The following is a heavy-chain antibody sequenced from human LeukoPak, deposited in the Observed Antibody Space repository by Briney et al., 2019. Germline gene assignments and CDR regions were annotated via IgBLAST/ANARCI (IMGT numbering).Heavy chain of an antibody. CDR3: ARTGGAGTYYNWAYFDY. D-gene: IGHD3-10*01. J-gene: IGHJ4*02. CDR1: GFTVSSNY. Sequence: GGSLRLSCAASGFTVSSNYMSWVRQAPGKGLEWVSVIYSGGSTYYADSVKGRFTISRDNSKNTLFLQMNDLTAEDTAVYYCARTGGAGTYYNWAYFDYWGQGTLVTVSS. CDR2: IYSGGST. V-gene: IGHV3-53*01.